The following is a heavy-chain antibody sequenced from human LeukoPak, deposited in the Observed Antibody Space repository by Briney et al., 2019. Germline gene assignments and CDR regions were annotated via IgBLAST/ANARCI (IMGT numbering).Heavy chain of an antibody. CDR2: IYHSGST. CDR1: GYSINSGYY. J-gene: IGHJ4*02. V-gene: IGHV4-38-2*02. Sequence: SETLSLTCAVSGYSINSGYYWGWIRQPPGKGLEWIGSIYHSGSTYYNPSLKSRVTISVDTSKNQFSLKLSSVTAADTAVYYCAREAPSIAVAGLLDWGQGTLVTVSS. D-gene: IGHD6-19*01. CDR3: AREAPSIAVAGLLD.